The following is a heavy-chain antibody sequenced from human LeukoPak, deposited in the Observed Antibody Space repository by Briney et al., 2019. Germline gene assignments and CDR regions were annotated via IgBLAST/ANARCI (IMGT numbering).Heavy chain of an antibody. CDR1: GFTFSNYG. J-gene: IGHJ4*02. D-gene: IGHD3-9*01. V-gene: IGHV3-30*18. Sequence: GGPLRLSCAASGFTFSNYGMHWVRQAPGKGLEWVAVISYDGGNKYYADSVKGRFTISRDNSKNTLYLQMNSLRAEDTAVYYCAKDPNQYDILTGYYPDWGQGTLVTVPS. CDR3: AKDPNQYDILTGYYPD. CDR2: ISYDGGNK.